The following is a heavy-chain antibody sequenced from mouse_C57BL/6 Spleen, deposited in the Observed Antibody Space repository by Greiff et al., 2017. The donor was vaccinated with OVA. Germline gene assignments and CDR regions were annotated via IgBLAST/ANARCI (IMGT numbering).Heavy chain of an antibody. CDR3: ARWYDDD. CDR2: ISSGSSTI. CDR1: GFTFSDYG. V-gene: IGHV5-17*01. Sequence: VTLVESGGGLVKPGGSLKLSCAASGFTFSDYGMHWVRQAPEQGLEWVAYISSGSSTIYYAATVKGRFTISRDNAKNTLFLQMTSLRSEDTAMYYGARWYDDDWGQGTTLTVSS. J-gene: IGHJ2*01. D-gene: IGHD2-14*01.